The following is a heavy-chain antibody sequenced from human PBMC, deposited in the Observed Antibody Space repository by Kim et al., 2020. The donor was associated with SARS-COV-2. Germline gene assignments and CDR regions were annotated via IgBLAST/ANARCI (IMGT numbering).Heavy chain of an antibody. CDR2: IKQDGSEK. Sequence: GGSLRLSCAASGFTFSSYWMSWVRQAPGKGLEWVANIKQDGSEKYYVDSVKGRFTISRDNAKNSLYLQMNSLRAEDTAVYYCARGQGGVTDPEYYFDYWGQGTLVTVSS. CDR3: ARGQGGVTDPEYYFDY. CDR1: GFTFSSYW. J-gene: IGHJ4*02. V-gene: IGHV3-7*01. D-gene: IGHD2-21*02.